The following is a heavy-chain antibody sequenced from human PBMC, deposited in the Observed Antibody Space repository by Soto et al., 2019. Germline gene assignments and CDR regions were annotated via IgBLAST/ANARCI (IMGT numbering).Heavy chain of an antibody. Sequence: EVQLVESGGGLVKPGGSLRLSCAASGFTFSSYSMNWVRQAPGKGLEWVSSISSSSSYIYYADSVKGRFTISRDNAKNSLYLQMNSLRAEDTAVYYCARDCSGGSCYPGQDYWGQGTLVTVSS. J-gene: IGHJ4*02. V-gene: IGHV3-21*01. D-gene: IGHD2-15*01. CDR2: ISSSSSYI. CDR1: GFTFSSYS. CDR3: ARDCSGGSCYPGQDY.